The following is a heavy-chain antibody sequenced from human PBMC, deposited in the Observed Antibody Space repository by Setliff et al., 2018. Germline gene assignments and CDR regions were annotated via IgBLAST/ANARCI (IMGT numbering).Heavy chain of an antibody. CDR1: GFVVSNNE. J-gene: IGHJ4*02. D-gene: IGHD4-4*01. V-gene: IGHV3-53*01. CDR3: VRGRTTYYFDY. CDR2: TYANSAT. Sequence: LRLSCAASGFVVSNNEMSWVRQAPEKGLEWVSVTYANSATNYADSVKGRFTISSDNAKNSLNLQMDSLRADDTAVYYCVRGRTTYYFDYWGQGTLVTVSS.